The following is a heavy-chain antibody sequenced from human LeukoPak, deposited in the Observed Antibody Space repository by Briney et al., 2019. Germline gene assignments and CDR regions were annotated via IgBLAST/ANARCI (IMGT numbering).Heavy chain of an antibody. Sequence: GSLRLSCAASGFTFSTYGIHWVRQAPGKGLEWVAVMSYDGSNKYYADSVKGRFTISRDNSKNTLYLQMNSLRAEDTAVYYCARGPQSLWFGAGASYYGMDVWGQGTTVTVSS. CDR2: MSYDGSNK. CDR1: GFTFSTYG. D-gene: IGHD3-10*01. V-gene: IGHV3-30*03. CDR3: ARGPQSLWFGAGASYYGMDV. J-gene: IGHJ6*02.